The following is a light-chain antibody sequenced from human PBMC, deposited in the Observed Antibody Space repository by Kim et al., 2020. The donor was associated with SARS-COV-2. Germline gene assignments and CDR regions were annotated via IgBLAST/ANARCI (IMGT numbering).Light chain of an antibody. J-gene: IGKJ3*01. V-gene: IGKV1-39*01. CDR2: AAS. CDR1: QSISSH. Sequence: ASVGARVTITCRTSQSISSHLTWYHQKPGRAPKLLIYAASTLQGGVPSRFSGSGSETDFTLTISSLQPDDFATYFCQQSYISPFTFGPGTKVDIK. CDR3: QQSYISPFT.